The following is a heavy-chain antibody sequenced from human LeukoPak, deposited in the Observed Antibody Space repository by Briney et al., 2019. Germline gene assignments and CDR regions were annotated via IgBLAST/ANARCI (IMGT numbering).Heavy chain of an antibody. CDR2: IYTSGST. D-gene: IGHD3-3*01. Sequence: SQTLSLTCTVSGGSISRGSYYWSWIRQPAGKGLECIGRIYTSGSTNYNPSLNSRVTISGDTSKNQFSLKLSSLTAADTAVYYCATELTIFGVVTNDYWGQGTLVTVSS. V-gene: IGHV4-61*02. J-gene: IGHJ4*01. CDR3: ATELTIFGVVTNDY. CDR1: GGSISRGSYY.